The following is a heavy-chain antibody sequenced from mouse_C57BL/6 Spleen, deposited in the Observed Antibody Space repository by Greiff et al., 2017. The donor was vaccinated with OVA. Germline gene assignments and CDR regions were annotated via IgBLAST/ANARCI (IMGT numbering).Heavy chain of an antibody. CDR3: TRDRFPYAMDY. J-gene: IGHJ4*01. V-gene: IGHV5-9-1*02. Sequence: EVMLVESGEGLVKPGGSLKLSCAASGFTFSSYAMSWVRQTPEKRLEWVAYISSGGDYIYYADTVKGRFTISRDNARNTLYLQMSSLKSEDTAMYYCTRDRFPYAMDYWGQGTSVTVSS. CDR2: ISSGGDYI. CDR1: GFTFSSYA.